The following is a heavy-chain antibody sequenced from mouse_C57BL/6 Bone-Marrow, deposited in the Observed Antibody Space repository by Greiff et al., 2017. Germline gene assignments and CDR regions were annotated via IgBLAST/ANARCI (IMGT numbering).Heavy chain of an antibody. Sequence: VPLQQPGAELVKPGASVKMSCKASGYTFTSYWITWVKQRPGQGLEWIGNIYPGSGSTNYNEKFKSKATLTVETSSSTAYMQLSSLTSEDSAVYYCAGANYYSSSRPFDYWGKGTTLTVSS. J-gene: IGHJ2*01. D-gene: IGHD1-1*01. V-gene: IGHV1-55*01. CDR1: GYTFTSYW. CDR2: IYPGSGST. CDR3: AGANYYSSSRPFDY.